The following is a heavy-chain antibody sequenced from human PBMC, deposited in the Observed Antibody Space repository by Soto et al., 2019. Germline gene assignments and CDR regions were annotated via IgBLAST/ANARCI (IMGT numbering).Heavy chain of an antibody. V-gene: IGHV3-30*18. CDR2: ISFDGSKK. D-gene: IGHD6-19*01. CDR1: GFTFSYYG. J-gene: IGHJ4*02. Sequence: QVQLVESGGGVVQPGRSLRLSCVGSGFTFSYYGMHWVRQGPGKGLEWVAVISFDGSKKYYRDSVKGRVTICRDNSKNTLYLQMNSLRVEDTAVYDCAKDRGRRRQWLVDPFESWGQGTLVTVCS. CDR3: AKDRGRRRQWLVDPFES.